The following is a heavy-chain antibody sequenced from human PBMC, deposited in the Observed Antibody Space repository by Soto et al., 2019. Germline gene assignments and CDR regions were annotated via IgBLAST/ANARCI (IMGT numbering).Heavy chain of an antibody. CDR2: IISSGSTI. CDR1: GFTLSSDE. V-gene: IGHV3-48*03. CDR3: ARGPPMAHYYYYGMDV. Sequence: GFPGIFLAGSGFTLSSDEMNGVRQPPGKLWEWVSYIISSGSTIYYADTVKGRFTSSRDNAKNSLYLQMNSLRAEDTVVYYCARGPPMAHYYYYGMDVWGQGTTVTVSS. J-gene: IGHJ6*02.